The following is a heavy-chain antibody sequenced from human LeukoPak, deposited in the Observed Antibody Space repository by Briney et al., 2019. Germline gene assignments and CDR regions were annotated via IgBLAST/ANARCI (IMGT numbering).Heavy chain of an antibody. CDR3: AREAYDNSGSDAFNI. J-gene: IGHJ3*02. D-gene: IGHD3-22*01. CDR1: GVSVSSGSCN. CDR2: ISYSGST. V-gene: IGHV4-61*01. Sequence: PSETLSLTCTVSGVSVSSGSCNRSWIRQPPGKGLEWIGYISYSGSTDYHPSLKSRVTISVDTSKKQFSLKLSSVTAADTAVYYCAREAYDNSGSDAFNIWGPGTMVTVSS.